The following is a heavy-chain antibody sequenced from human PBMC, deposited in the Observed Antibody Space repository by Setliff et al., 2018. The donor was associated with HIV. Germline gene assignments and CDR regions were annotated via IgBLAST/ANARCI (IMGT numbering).Heavy chain of an antibody. V-gene: IGHV1-2*02. D-gene: IGHD4-17*01. CDR1: GYTFTGDY. CDR3: ARDRQYSWTTVVTQDAFDL. J-gene: IGHJ3*01. CDR2: ITSDSGAT. Sequence: ASVKVSCKASGYTFTGDYLHWVRQAPGQGLEWMGWITSDSGATNYAQNFQGRVTMTRNTSISTAYMELNSLRAEDTAVYFCARDRQYSWTTVVTQDAFDLWGQGTRVTVSS.